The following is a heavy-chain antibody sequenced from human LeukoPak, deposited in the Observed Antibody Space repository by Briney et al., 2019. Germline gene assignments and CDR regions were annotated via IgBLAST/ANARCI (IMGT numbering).Heavy chain of an antibody. J-gene: IGHJ3*02. CDR3: AKDINYSGSVGAAFDI. D-gene: IGHD1-26*01. V-gene: IGHV3-9*01. CDR1: GFTFDDYA. CDR2: ISWNSGSI. Sequence: GGSLRLSCAASGFTFDDYAMHWVRQAPGKGLEWVSGISWNSGSIGYADSVKGRFTISRDNAKNSLYLQMNSLRAEDTALYCCAKDINYSGSVGAAFDIWGQGTMVTVSS.